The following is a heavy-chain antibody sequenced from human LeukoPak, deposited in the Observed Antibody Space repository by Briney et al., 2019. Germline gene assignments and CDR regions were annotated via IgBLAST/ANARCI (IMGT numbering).Heavy chain of an antibody. CDR1: GDSISRGDYY. CDR3: ARVPAAFDI. Sequence: SETLSLTCTVSGDSISRGDYYWTWIRQPPGKGLEGIGYIYHSGDTYYNPSLKSRVTISVDTSKNQFSLKLRSVTAADTAVYYCARVPAAFDIWGQGRMVTVSS. D-gene: IGHD1-14*01. J-gene: IGHJ3*02. CDR2: IYHSGDT. V-gene: IGHV4-30-4*01.